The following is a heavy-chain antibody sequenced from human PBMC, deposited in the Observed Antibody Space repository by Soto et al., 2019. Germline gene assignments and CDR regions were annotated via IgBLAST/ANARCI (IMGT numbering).Heavy chain of an antibody. V-gene: IGHV4-34*01. Sequence: SETLSLTCAVYGGSFSGYYWSWIRQPPGKGLEWIGEINHSGSTNYNPSLKSRVTISVDTSKNQFSLKLSSVTAADTAVYYCARFSRIAARLGAWFDPWGQGTLVTVS. J-gene: IGHJ5*02. CDR3: ARFSRIAARLGAWFDP. D-gene: IGHD6-6*01. CDR1: GGSFSGYY. CDR2: INHSGST.